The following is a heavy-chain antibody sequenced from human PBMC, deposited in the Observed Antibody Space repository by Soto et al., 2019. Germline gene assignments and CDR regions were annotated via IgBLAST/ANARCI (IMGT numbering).Heavy chain of an antibody. CDR3: ARHGSVWKGGQLSSWFSH. V-gene: IGHV4-59*08. D-gene: IGHD6-13*01. CDR2: IYYSGST. Sequence: PSETLSLTCTVSGGSISSYYWSWIRQPPGKGLEWIGYIYYSGSTNYNPSLKSRVTISVDTSKNQFSLKLSSVTAADTAVYYCARHGSVWKGGQLSSWFSHWGQGTLVTVSS. J-gene: IGHJ4*02. CDR1: GGSISSYY.